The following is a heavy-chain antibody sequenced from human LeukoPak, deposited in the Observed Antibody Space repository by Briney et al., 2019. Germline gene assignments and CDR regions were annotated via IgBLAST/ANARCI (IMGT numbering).Heavy chain of an antibody. V-gene: IGHV3-23*01. Sequence: PGGSLRLSCAASGFSLSTNAMTWVRQAPGKGLEWVSAISGSGGSTFYADSVKGRFTISRDNSKNTLYLQMNSLRAEDTAVYYCAKARYCSGGSCHFDYWGQGTLVTVSS. J-gene: IGHJ4*02. CDR1: GFSLSTNA. D-gene: IGHD2-15*01. CDR2: ISGSGGST. CDR3: AKARYCSGGSCHFDY.